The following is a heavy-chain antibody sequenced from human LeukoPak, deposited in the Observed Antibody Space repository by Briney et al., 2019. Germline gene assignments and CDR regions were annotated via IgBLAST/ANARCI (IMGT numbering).Heavy chain of an antibody. V-gene: IGHV1-18*01. D-gene: IGHD3-22*01. J-gene: IGHJ3*02. CDR1: GYTSTSYG. CDR2: ISAYNGNT. Sequence: ASVKVSCKASGYTSTSYGISWVRQAPGQGLEWMGWISAYNGNTNYAQKLQGRVTMTTDTSTSTAYMELRSLRSDDTAVYYCAREYGEPGYYDSSGYYYGVAFDIWGQGTMVTVSS. CDR3: AREYGEPGYYDSSGYYYGVAFDI.